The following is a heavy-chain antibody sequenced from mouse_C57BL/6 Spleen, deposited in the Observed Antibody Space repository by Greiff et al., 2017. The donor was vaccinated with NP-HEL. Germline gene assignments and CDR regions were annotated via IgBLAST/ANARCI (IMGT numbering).Heavy chain of an antibody. J-gene: IGHJ3*01. V-gene: IGHV5-17*01. Sequence: EVQVVESGGGLVKPGGSLKLSCAASGFTFSDYGMHWVRQAPEKGLEWVAYISSGSSTIYYADTVKGRFTISRDNAKTTLFLQMTSLRSEGTAMYYYARGADCSGSSFWFAYWGQGTLVTVSA. CDR3: ARGADCSGSSFWFAY. CDR2: ISSGSSTI. D-gene: IGHD1-1*01. CDR1: GFTFSDYG.